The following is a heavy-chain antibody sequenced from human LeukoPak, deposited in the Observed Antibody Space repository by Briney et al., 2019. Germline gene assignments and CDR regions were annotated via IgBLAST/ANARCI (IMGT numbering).Heavy chain of an antibody. Sequence: GGSLRLSCAASGFTFSNYWMTWVRQAPGKGLEWVANIRQDGREKNYVDSVKGRFTISRDNAKNSLILQMNRLRAEDTAVYYCARDRGVPAARGWFDPWGQGTLVTVSS. CDR3: ARDRGVPAARGWFDP. J-gene: IGHJ5*02. CDR1: GFTFSNYW. V-gene: IGHV3-7*03. CDR2: IRQDGREK. D-gene: IGHD2-2*01.